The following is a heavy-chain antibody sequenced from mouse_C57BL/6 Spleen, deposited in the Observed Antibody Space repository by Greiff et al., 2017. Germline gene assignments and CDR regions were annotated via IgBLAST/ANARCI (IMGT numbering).Heavy chain of an antibody. J-gene: IGHJ3*01. CDR3: ATYDYYAWFAY. Sequence: QVQLKESGPGLVAPSQSLSITCTVSGFSLTSYGVSWVRQPPGTGLEWLGVFWGDGSANYHSAPISRLSISKDNSKNQVFIQLNILHTDDTATYYCATYDYYAWFAYWGQGTLVTVSA. V-gene: IGHV2-3*01. CDR2: FWGDGSA. CDR1: GFSLTSYG. D-gene: IGHD2-4*01.